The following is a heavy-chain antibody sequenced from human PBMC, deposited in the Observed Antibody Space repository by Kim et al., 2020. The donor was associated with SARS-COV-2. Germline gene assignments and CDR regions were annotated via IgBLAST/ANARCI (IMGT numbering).Heavy chain of an antibody. CDR1: GFTFDDYA. J-gene: IGHJ4*02. CDR2: ISWNSGSI. Sequence: GGSLRLSCAASGFTFDDYAMHWVRQAPGKGLEWVSGISWNSGSIGYADSVKGRFTISRDNAKNSLYLQMNSLRAEDTALYYCAKAMGGIAAAGKISDWGQGTLVTVSS. CDR3: AKAMGGIAAAGKISD. V-gene: IGHV3-9*01. D-gene: IGHD6-13*01.